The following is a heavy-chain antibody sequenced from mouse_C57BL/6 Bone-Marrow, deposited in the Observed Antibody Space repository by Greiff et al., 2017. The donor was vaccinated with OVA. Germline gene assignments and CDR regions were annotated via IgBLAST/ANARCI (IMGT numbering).Heavy chain of an antibody. J-gene: IGHJ2*01. CDR3: ARGANWDYFDY. CDR1: GYSITSGYY. D-gene: IGHD4-1*01. Sequence: EVQLQQSGPGLVKPSQSLSLTCSVTGYSITSGYYWNWIRQFPGNKLEWMGYISYDGSNNYNPSLKNRISITRDTSKTQFFLRLNSVTTEDTATYYCARGANWDYFDYWGQGTTLTVSS. V-gene: IGHV3-6*01. CDR2: ISYDGSN.